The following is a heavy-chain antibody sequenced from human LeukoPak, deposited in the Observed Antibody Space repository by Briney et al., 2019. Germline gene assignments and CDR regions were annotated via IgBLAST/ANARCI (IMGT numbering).Heavy chain of an antibody. CDR2: IRSKANSYAT. CDR3: TSAGCSSTSCYRMNDY. CDR1: GFTFSSYS. D-gene: IGHD2-2*01. V-gene: IGHV3-73*01. Sequence: PGGSLRLSCAASGFTFSSYSMNWVRQASGKGLEWVGRIRSKANSYATAYAASVKGRFTISRDDSKNTAYLQMNSLKTEDTAVYYCTSAGCSSTSCYRMNDYWGQGTLVTVSS. J-gene: IGHJ4*02.